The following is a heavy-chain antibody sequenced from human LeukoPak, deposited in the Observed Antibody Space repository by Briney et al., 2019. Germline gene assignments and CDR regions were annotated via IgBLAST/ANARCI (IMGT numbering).Heavy chain of an antibody. CDR1: GGSFSGYY. CDR3: ARLSSFDY. Sequence: PSETLSLTCAVYGGSFSGYYWSWIRQPPGKGLEWIGEINHSGSTNYNPSLKSRVTISVDTSKNQFSLKLSSVTAADTAVYYCARLSSFDYWGQGTLVTVSS. J-gene: IGHJ4*02. CDR2: INHSGST. V-gene: IGHV4-34*01.